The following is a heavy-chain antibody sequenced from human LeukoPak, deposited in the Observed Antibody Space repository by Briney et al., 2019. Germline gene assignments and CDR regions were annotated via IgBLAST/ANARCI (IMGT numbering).Heavy chain of an antibody. J-gene: IGHJ5*02. CDR3: ARDNSVGGIAWWFDP. CDR1: GYTSINHW. Sequence: ASVKVSCKASGYTSINHWMHWVRQAPGQGLEWVGLINPTGTTTLYAQKFQGRITLTRDMSATTDYMELSSLTSEDTAVYYCARDNSVGGIAWWFDPWGQGTLVTVSS. V-gene: IGHV1-46*01. D-gene: IGHD1-26*01. CDR2: INPTGTTT.